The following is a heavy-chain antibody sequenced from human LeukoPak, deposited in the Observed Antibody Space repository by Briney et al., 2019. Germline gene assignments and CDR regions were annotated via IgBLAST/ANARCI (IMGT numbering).Heavy chain of an antibody. V-gene: IGHV3-13*01. J-gene: IGHJ4*02. CDR3: ARDREIGGLDY. Sequence: PGGSLRLSCAASGFTFSSYDMHWVRQATGKGLEWVSAIGTAGDTYYPGSVKGRFTISRENAKNSLYLQMNSLRAGDTAVYYCARDREIGGLDYWGQGTLVTVSS. CDR2: IGTAGDT. CDR1: GFTFSSYD. D-gene: IGHD3-10*01.